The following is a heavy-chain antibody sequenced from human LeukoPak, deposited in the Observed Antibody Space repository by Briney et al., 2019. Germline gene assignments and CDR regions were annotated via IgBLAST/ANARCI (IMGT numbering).Heavy chain of an antibody. V-gene: IGHV1-69*13. CDR2: INPIFGTA. CDR1: GGTFSSYA. Sequence: SVKVSCKASGGTFSSYAFSWVRQAPGQGLEWMGGINPIFGTANYAQKFQGRVTITADESTSTAYMELSSLRFEDTAVYYCARVDRYSSWGNYFDYWGQGTLVTVSS. CDR3: ARVDRYSSWGNYFDY. J-gene: IGHJ4*02. D-gene: IGHD6-19*01.